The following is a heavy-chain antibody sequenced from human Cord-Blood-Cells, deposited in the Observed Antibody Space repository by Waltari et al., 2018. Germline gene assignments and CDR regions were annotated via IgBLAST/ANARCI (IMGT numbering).Heavy chain of an antibody. Sequence: QVQLVQSGAEVKKPGSSVKVSCKASGGTFSSYAISWVRQAPGQGLEWMGGIIPIFGTANDEQKFQGRVTITADESTSTAYMELSSLRSEDTAVYYCASRCSSTSCFFDYWGQGTLVTVSS. CDR1: GGTFSSYA. V-gene: IGHV1-69*01. D-gene: IGHD2-2*01. CDR2: IIPIFGTA. CDR3: ASRCSSTSCFFDY. J-gene: IGHJ4*02.